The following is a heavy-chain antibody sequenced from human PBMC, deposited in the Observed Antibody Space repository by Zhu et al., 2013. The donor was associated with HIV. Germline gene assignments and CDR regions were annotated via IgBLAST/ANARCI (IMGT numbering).Heavy chain of an antibody. CDR1: GGTFSSYA. CDR3: ARDSSTMVRGAIGAHFDL. D-gene: IGHD3-10*01. V-gene: IGHV1-69*01. CDR2: IIPIFGTA. J-gene: IGHJ2*01. Sequence: QVQLVQSGAEVKKPGSSVKVSCKASGGTFSSYAISWVRQAPGQGLEWMGGIIPIFGTANYAQKFQGRVTITADESTSTAYMELSSLRSEDTAVYYCARDSSTMVRGAIGAHFDLWGRGTLVTVSS.